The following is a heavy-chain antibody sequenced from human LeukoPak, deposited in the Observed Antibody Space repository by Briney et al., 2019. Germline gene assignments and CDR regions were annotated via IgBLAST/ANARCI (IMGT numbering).Heavy chain of an antibody. V-gene: IGHV1-2*02. D-gene: IGHD2-2*02. CDR3: AREPIVLVPAAIFNWFDP. CDR1: GYTFTGYY. J-gene: IGHJ5*02. CDR2: INPDSGGT. Sequence: ASVKVSCKASGYTFTGYYIHWARQAPGQGPEWMGWINPDSGGTNYAQKFQGRVTMSRDTSISTAYMEVSRLRSDDTAVYYCAREPIVLVPAAIFNWFDPWGQGTLVTVSS.